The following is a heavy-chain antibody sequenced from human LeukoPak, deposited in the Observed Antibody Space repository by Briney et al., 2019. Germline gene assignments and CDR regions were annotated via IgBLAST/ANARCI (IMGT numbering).Heavy chain of an antibody. Sequence: GASVKVSCKASGYTFTSYAMNWVRQAPGQGLEWMGWINTNTGNPTYAQGFTGRFVFSLDTSVSTAYLQISSLEAEDTAVYYCARVWIPAAIRNWFDPWGQGTLVTVSS. CDR3: ARVWIPAAIRNWFDP. V-gene: IGHV7-4-1*02. CDR2: INTNTGNP. J-gene: IGHJ5*02. CDR1: GYTFTSYA. D-gene: IGHD2-2*02.